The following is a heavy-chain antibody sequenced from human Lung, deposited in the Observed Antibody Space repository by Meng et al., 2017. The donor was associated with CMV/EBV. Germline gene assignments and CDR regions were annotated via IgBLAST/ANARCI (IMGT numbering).Heavy chain of an antibody. J-gene: IGHJ4*02. CDR1: GYTITSYY. D-gene: IGHD4/OR15-4a*01. CDR2: IDPRRGDT. Sequence: VQCGAALKKPGASEKVSCRASGYTITSYYIHWIRQAPGQGLEWMGWIDPRRGDTKYAQRFQGRVTLTRDTSIDTVYMELTSLTSDDTAVYYCARDDYGPFNYWGQGTLVTVSS. CDR3: ARDDYGPFNY. V-gene: IGHV1-2*02.